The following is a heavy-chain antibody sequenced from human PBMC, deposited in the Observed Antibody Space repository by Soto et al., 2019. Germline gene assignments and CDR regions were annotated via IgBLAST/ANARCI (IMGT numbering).Heavy chain of an antibody. V-gene: IGHV4-38-2*01. Sequence: SETLSLTCAVSGSSLSPYYWGWVRQPPGKGLEWLGSIFHSGNVHYNPSLKSRVILSIDTSKSQFSLNLTAAIAADKAVYYCTRQDDGMDVWGQGTTVTVSS. CDR2: IFHSGNV. J-gene: IGHJ6*02. CDR3: TRQDDGMDV. CDR1: GSSLSPYY.